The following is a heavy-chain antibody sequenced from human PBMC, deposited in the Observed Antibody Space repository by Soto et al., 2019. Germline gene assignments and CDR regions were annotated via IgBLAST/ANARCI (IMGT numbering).Heavy chain of an antibody. Sequence: SDTLSLTCTVSGGSISSGDYYWSWIRQPPGKGLEWIGYIYYSGSTYYNPSLKSRITISVDTSKNQFSLKLNSVTAADTAVYYCARVAAAGGYYYSYYGMDVWGQGTTVTVS. CDR2: IYYSGST. D-gene: IGHD6-13*01. CDR1: GGSISSGDYY. CDR3: ARVAAAGGYYYSYYGMDV. V-gene: IGHV4-30-4*02. J-gene: IGHJ6*02.